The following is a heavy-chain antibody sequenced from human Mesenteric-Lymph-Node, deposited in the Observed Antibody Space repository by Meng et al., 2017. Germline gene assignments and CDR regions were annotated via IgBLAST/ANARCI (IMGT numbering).Heavy chain of an antibody. V-gene: IGHV1-46*01. D-gene: IGHD2-15*01. CDR1: GYTFTSYY. CDR2: INPSGGST. CDR3: ARAMGYCSGGSCYSSDY. J-gene: IGHJ4*02. Sequence: ASVKVSCKASGYTFTSYYMHWVRQAPGQGLEWMGIINPSGGSTSYAQKFQGRVTMTRDTSTSTVYMELSRLRSDDTAVYYCARAMGYCSGGSCYSSDYWGQGTLVTVSS.